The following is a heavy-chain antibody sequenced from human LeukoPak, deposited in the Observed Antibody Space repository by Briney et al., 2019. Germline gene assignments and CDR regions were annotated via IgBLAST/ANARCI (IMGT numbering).Heavy chain of an antibody. V-gene: IGHV3-30*01. CDR2: ISYDGSNK. Sequence: GGSLRLSCAASGFTFSSYAMHWVRQAPGKGLEWGAVISYDGSNKYYADSVKARFTISRDNSKNTLYLQMNSLRAEDTAVYYCASPRRAFDIWGQGTMVTVSS. CDR1: GFTFSSYA. CDR3: ASPRRAFDI. J-gene: IGHJ3*02.